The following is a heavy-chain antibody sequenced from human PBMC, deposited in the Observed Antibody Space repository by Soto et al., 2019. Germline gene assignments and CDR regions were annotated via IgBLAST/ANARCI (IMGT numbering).Heavy chain of an antibody. V-gene: IGHV3-30*18. CDR3: AKQESGSYFDF. CDR2: ISYDGRDE. J-gene: IGHJ4*01. CDR1: GFTFSNYG. D-gene: IGHD1-26*01. Sequence: GGSLRLACVVSGFTFSNYGMHWVRQAPGEGLQWVAVISYDGRDEQYADSVKGRFIVSRDNSKNTVYLQMNSLRLEDTAVYSCAKQESGSYFDFWGHGTLVTVSS.